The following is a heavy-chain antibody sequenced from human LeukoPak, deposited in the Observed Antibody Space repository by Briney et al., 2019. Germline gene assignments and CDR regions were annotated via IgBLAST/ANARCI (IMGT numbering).Heavy chain of an antibody. Sequence: GGSLRLSCAASGFTFSSYWMHWVRQAPGKGLVWVSRINSDGSSTNYADSVKGRFTISRDNAKNSLYLQMNSLRAEDTALYYCAKGGYGSGSYLDYWGQGTLVTVSS. V-gene: IGHV3-74*01. J-gene: IGHJ4*02. D-gene: IGHD3-10*01. CDR3: AKGGYGSGSYLDY. CDR1: GFTFSSYW. CDR2: INSDGSST.